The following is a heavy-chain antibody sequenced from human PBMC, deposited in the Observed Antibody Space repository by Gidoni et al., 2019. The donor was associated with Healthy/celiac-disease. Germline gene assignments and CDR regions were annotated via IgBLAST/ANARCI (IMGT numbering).Heavy chain of an antibody. J-gene: IGHJ4*02. CDR3: VTSVGATADY. Sequence: QVQLVESGGGVVQPGRSLRLSCAASGFTFSSYAMHWVRQAPGKGLEWVAVISYDGSNKYYADSVKGRFTISRDNSKNTLYLQMNSLRAEDTAVYYCVTSVGATADYWGQGTLVTVSS. D-gene: IGHD1-26*01. CDR1: GFTFSSYA. V-gene: IGHV3-30*04. CDR2: ISYDGSNK.